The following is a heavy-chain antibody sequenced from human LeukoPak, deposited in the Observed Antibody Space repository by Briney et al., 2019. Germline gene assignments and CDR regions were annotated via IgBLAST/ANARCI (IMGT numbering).Heavy chain of an antibody. CDR2: IWYDGSNK. CDR3: AREFKQWLANSYYYYGMDV. Sequence: SGGSLRLSCAASGFTFSSYGMHWVRQAPCKGLEWVAVIWYDGSNKYYADSVKGRFTISRDNSKNTLYLQMNSLRAEDTAVYYCAREFKQWLANSYYYYGMDVWGQGTTVTVSS. CDR1: GFTFSSYG. V-gene: IGHV3-33*01. D-gene: IGHD6-19*01. J-gene: IGHJ6*02.